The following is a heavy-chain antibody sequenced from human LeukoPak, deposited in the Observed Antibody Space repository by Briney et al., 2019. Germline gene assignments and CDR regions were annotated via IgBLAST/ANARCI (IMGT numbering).Heavy chain of an antibody. Sequence: SETLSLTCAVYGGSFSGYYWSWIRQPPGKGLEWIGEINHSGSTNYNPSLKSRVTMSVDTSKNQFSLKLSSVTAADTAVYYCARGLFFGVVPYDYWGQGTLVTVSS. CDR2: INHSGST. CDR1: GGSFSGYY. V-gene: IGHV4-34*01. CDR3: ARGLFFGVVPYDY. J-gene: IGHJ4*02. D-gene: IGHD3-3*01.